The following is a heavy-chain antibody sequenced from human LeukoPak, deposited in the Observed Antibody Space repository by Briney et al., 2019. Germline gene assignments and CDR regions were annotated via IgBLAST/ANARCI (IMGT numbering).Heavy chain of an antibody. V-gene: IGHV4-34*01. D-gene: IGHD2-15*01. J-gene: IGHJ6*02. CDR3: ARNSWVALKDYFYGLEV. CDR2: INHNGDT. CDR1: GGSFSGYY. Sequence: PSETLSLTCAVYGGSFSGYYWTWIRQVPGKGLEWIGEINHNGDTNYNPPLRSRVTISVDTSRNQFSLNLTSVTAADAAVYYCARNSWVALKDYFYGLEVWGQGTTVTVSS.